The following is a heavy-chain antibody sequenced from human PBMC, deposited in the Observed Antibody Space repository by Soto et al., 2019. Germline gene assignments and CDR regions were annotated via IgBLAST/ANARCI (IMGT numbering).Heavy chain of an antibody. J-gene: IGHJ4*02. CDR3: AKGISTAMVTLCFDY. V-gene: IGHV3-30*18. D-gene: IGHD5-18*01. CDR2: ISYDGSNK. Sequence: GGSLRLSCAASGFTFSSYGMHWVRQAPGKGLEWVAVISYDGSNKYYADSVKGRFTISRDNSKNTLYLQMNSLRAEDTAVYYCAKGISTAMVTLCFDYWGQGTLVTVSS. CDR1: GFTFSSYG.